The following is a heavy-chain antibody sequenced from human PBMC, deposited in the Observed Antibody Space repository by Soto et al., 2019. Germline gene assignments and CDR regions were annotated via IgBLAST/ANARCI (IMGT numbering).Heavy chain of an antibody. Sequence: PSETLSLTCTVSGGSISSGGYYWSWIRQPPGKGLEWIGYIYYSGSTNYNPSLKSRVTISVDTSKNQFSLKLSSVTAADTAVYYCAGGGGYYGPNYYYYYMDVWGKGTTVTVSS. CDR1: GGSISSGGYY. CDR2: IYYSGST. V-gene: IGHV4-61*08. J-gene: IGHJ6*03. CDR3: AGGGGYYGPNYYYYYMDV. D-gene: IGHD3-3*01.